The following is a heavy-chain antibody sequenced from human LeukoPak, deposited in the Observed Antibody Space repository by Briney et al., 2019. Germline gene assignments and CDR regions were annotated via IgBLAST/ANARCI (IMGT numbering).Heavy chain of an antibody. V-gene: IGHV4-39*07. CDR3: ARDSGYSSSLYWYFDL. CDR2: IYYSGST. CDR1: GGSISSSSYY. J-gene: IGHJ2*01. D-gene: IGHD6-6*01. Sequence: SETLSLTCTVSGGSISSSSYYWGWIRQPPGKGLEWIGSIYYSGSTYYNPSLKSRVTISVDTSKNQFSLKLSSVTAADTAVYYCARDSGYSSSLYWYFDLWGRGTLVTVSS.